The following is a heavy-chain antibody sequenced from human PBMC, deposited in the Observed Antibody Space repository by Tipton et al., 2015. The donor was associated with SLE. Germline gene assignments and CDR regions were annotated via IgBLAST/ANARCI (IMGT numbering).Heavy chain of an antibody. J-gene: IGHJ4*02. Sequence: TLSLTCTVSGGSISRGAYYWSWIRQPAGKGLEWIGRIYTSGSANYNPSLKSRVTISLDASKNQFSLKLTSVTAADTAVYYCARSPSSGWEYYFDYWGQGTQVTVSS. V-gene: IGHV4-61*02. D-gene: IGHD6-19*01. CDR3: ARSPSSGWEYYFDY. CDR1: GGSISRGAYY. CDR2: IYTSGSA.